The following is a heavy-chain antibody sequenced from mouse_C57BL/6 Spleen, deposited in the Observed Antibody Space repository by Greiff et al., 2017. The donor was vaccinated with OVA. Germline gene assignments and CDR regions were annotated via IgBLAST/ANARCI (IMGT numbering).Heavy chain of an antibody. CDR1: GYTFTDYY. CDR3: ARGSYDHAMDY. J-gene: IGHJ4*01. D-gene: IGHD1-1*01. Sequence: VLLQQSGPELVKPGASVKISCKASGYTFTDYYMNWVKQSHGKSLEWIGDINPNNGGTSYNQKFKGKATLTVDKSSSTAYMELRSLTSEDSAVYYCARGSYDHAMDYWGQGTSVTVSS. CDR2: INPNNGGT. V-gene: IGHV1-26*01.